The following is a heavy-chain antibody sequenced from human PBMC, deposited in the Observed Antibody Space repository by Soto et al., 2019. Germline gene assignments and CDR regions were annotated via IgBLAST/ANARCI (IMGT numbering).Heavy chain of an antibody. CDR3: XXXXXDLLHSNLWSGYYLSYFDY. Sequence: QLQLRESGPGLVKPSETLSLTCSVSGGSISSSTYYWAWIRQPPGKGLEWIATIHYCGSTYYNPSLKSCVTLXXXXXXXXXXXXXXXXXXXXXXXXXXXXXXXDLLHSNLWSGYYLSYFDYWGQGTLVIVSA. CDR1: GGSISSSTYY. CDR2: IHYCGST. V-gene: IGHV4-39*01. D-gene: IGHD3-3*01. J-gene: IGHJ4*02.